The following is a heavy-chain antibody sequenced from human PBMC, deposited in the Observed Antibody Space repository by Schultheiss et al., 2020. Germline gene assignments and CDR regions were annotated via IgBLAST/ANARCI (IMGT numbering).Heavy chain of an antibody. CDR2: IYHSGST. Sequence: FTGYYMHWVRQPPGKGLEWIGEIYHSGSTNYNPSLKSRVTISVDTSKNQFSLKLSSVTAADTAVYYCARTKPDYGDVYYYGMDVWGQGTTVTVSS. CDR3: ARTKPDYGDVYYYGMDV. CDR1: FTGYY. D-gene: IGHD4-17*01. J-gene: IGHJ6*02. V-gene: IGHV4-34*01.